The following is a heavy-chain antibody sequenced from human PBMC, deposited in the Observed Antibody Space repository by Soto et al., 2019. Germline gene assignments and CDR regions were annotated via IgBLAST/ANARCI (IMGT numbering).Heavy chain of an antibody. J-gene: IGHJ4*01. CDR3: AKARCSGNSCYVPDY. CDR2: ISGSGGSP. Sequence: VQLLESGGGLVQPGGSLRLSCAASGFTFSSYTMAWVRQAPGQGLEWVSSISGSGGSPSYADSVQGRFTISRDNPRNTRARQRNSLRAEDTATYYCAKARCSGNSCYVPDYWGHGSLVTVSS. V-gene: IGHV3-23*01. D-gene: IGHD3-22*01. CDR1: GFTFSSYT.